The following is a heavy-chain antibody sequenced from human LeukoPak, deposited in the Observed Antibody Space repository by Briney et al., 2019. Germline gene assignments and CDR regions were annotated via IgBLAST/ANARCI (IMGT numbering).Heavy chain of an antibody. D-gene: IGHD1-26*01. CDR3: AKIVVVGATSSGEYYLDY. V-gene: IGHV3-23*01. CDR1: GFTFSSYA. CDR2: ISDSGGST. J-gene: IGHJ4*02. Sequence: PGGSLRLSCAASGFTFSSYAMSWVRQAPGKGLGWVSAISDSGGSTYYADSVKGRFTISRDNSKNTLYLQMNSLRAEDTAVYYCAKIVVVGATSSGEYYLDYWGQGTLVTVSS.